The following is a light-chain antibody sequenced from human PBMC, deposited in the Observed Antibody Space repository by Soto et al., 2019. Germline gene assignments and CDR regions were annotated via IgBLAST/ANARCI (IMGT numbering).Light chain of an antibody. CDR1: SSDIGRYNL. J-gene: IGLJ2*01. CDR2: DVT. CDR3: CSHAGRGSVL. V-gene: IGLV2-23*02. Sequence: QAVVAQPASVSGSPGQSITISCTGTSSDIGRYNLVSWYQQYPGKAPKLVIYDVTKRPSGVSDRFSASKSGNTASLTISGLQAEDEADYYCCSHAGRGSVLFGGGTQLTVL.